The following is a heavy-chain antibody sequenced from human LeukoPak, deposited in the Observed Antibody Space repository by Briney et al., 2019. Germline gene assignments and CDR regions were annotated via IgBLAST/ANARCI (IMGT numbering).Heavy chain of an antibody. CDR2: IIPIFGTA. J-gene: IGHJ6*03. V-gene: IGHV1-69*05. D-gene: IGHD4-17*01. CDR1: GGTFSSYA. Sequence: SVKVSCKASGGTFSSYAISWVRQAPGQGLEWMGRIIPIFGTANYAQKFQGRVTITTDESTSTAYMELSSLRSEDTAVYYRARTPSTVTIHYYMDVWGKGTTVTVSS. CDR3: ARTPSTVTIHYYMDV.